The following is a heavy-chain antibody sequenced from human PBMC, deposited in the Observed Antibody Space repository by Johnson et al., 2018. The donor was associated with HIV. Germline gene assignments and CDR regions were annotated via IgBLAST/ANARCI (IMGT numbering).Heavy chain of an antibody. CDR2: ISDVSGSE. CDR3: ARGPLHYFASGLWAFDI. J-gene: IGHJ3*02. D-gene: IGHD3-10*01. V-gene: IGHV3-30-3*01. Sequence: QVQLVESGGGLVQPGGSLRLSCAASEFTFSSYAMHWVRQVPGKGPEWVALISDVSGSEYYADSVKGRFTVSRDNSRNTLHLQMNSLTSDDTAVYFCARGPLHYFASGLWAFDIWGQGTMVVVSS. CDR1: EFTFSSYA.